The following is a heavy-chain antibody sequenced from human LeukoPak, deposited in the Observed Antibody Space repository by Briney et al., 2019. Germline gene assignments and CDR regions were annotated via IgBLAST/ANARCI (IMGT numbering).Heavy chain of an antibody. D-gene: IGHD3-9*01. V-gene: IGHV4-39*07. CDR2: IYYSGST. J-gene: IGHJ5*02. Sequence: SETLSLTCTVSGGSISSSSYYWGWIRQPPGKGLEWIGSIYYSGSTYYNPSLKSRVTISVDTSKNQFSLKLSSVTAADTAVYYCARGFFRAKYYDILTGSKETNWFDPWGQGTLVTVSS. CDR1: GGSISSSSYY. CDR3: ARGFFRAKYYDILTGSKETNWFDP.